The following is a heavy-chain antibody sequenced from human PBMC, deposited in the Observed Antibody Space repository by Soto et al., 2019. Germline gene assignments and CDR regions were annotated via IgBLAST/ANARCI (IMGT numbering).Heavy chain of an antibody. CDR1: GVSINSVDNF. V-gene: IGHV4-30-4*01. J-gene: IGHJ4*02. D-gene: IGHD6-19*01. Sequence: LSETLSLTCTVSGVSINSVDNFWSWIRQPPGKGLEWMGYIYYTGSTYYNPSLNRRITMSVDMSKNQFSLRLTSVTAADTALYFCARAEFNSVWFPFDSWGQGAPVTVSS. CDR3: ARAEFNSVWFPFDS. CDR2: IYYTGST.